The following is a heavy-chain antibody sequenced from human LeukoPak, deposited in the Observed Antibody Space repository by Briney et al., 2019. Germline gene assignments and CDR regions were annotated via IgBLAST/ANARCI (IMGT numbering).Heavy chain of an antibody. CDR1: GYTFPNYD. Sequence: ASVKVSCKASGYTFPNYDIYWVRHAAGQGLEWMGWMNPNTGNTITAQKFQARVTFSSDTSITTAYMELSSLTSDDTAVYYCARGHVISGENWLDPWGQGTLVTVSS. V-gene: IGHV1-8*03. CDR2: MNPNTGNT. J-gene: IGHJ5*02. CDR3: ARGHVISGENWLDP. D-gene: IGHD3-16*02.